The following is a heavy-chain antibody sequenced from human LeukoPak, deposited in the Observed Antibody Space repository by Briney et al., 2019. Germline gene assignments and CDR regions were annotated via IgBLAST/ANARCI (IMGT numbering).Heavy chain of an antibody. Sequence: GGSLRLSCATSGFTFSNHAMHWVRQATGKGLEWVSAIGTAGDTFYPGSVKGRFTISRENAKNSLSLQINSLKAEDTAVYYCVRQQTSHGNFDYWGQGTLVTVSS. CDR3: VRQQTSHGNFDY. V-gene: IGHV3-13*01. J-gene: IGHJ4*02. CDR2: IGTAGDT. CDR1: GFTFSNHA. D-gene: IGHD1-26*01.